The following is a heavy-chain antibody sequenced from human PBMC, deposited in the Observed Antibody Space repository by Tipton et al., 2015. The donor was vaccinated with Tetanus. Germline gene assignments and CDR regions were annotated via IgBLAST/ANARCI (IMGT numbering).Heavy chain of an antibody. Sequence: TLSLTCTVSGGSISSGTFYWSWIRQPPGKGLEWIGYIYFNGTTKYNPALKSRVTISVDTSKKQFSLSLTSVTAADTAVYYCTRDAGDSGHWGQGTLVTVSS. CDR1: GGSISSGTFY. CDR3: TRDAGDSGH. D-gene: IGHD2-21*02. CDR2: IYFNGTT. V-gene: IGHV4-61*01. J-gene: IGHJ4*02.